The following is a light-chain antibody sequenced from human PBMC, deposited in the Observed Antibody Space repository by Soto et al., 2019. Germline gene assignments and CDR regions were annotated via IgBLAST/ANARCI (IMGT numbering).Light chain of an antibody. CDR3: PQDYCSPST. CDR1: QSVSSSY. V-gene: IGKV3-20*01. J-gene: IGKJ4*01. CDR2: GAS. Sequence: EIVLTQSPGTLSLSPGERATLSCRASQSVSSSYLAWYQQKPGQAPRLLIYGASSRATGIPDRFSGSGSGTGLNPTNSRPEPESFAVYYCPQDYCSPSTFGGGTKVEIK.